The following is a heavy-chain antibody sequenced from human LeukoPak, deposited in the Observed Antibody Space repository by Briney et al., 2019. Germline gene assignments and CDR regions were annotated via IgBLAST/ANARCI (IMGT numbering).Heavy chain of an antibody. J-gene: IGHJ4*02. CDR3: ARGRVVRGVITIGFDY. CDR1: GGSISSNY. D-gene: IGHD3-10*01. Sequence: PSETLSLTCSVSGGSISSNYWSWIRQPPGKALEWIGYIYDSGSTNYNPSLKSRVTMSVDTSKNQFSLKLSSVTAADTAVYYCARGRVVRGVITIGFDYWGQGTLVTVSS. CDR2: IYDSGST. V-gene: IGHV4-59*12.